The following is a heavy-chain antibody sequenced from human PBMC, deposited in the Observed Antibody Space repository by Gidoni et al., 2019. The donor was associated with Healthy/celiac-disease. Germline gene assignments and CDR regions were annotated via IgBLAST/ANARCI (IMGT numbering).Heavy chain of an antibody. Sequence: EVQLLEYGGGLVQPGGSLRLSCAASGFTFASSAMRWVREAPGKVLEWVSAISGSGGSTCYADSVKGRFTISRVNSKNTLYLQMNSLSAEDTAVYYCANSPVGCWADDAFDIWGQGTMVTVSS. CDR3: ANSPVGCWADDAFDI. D-gene: IGHD1-26*01. J-gene: IGHJ3*02. V-gene: IGHV3-23*01. CDR1: GFTFASSA. CDR2: ISGSGGST.